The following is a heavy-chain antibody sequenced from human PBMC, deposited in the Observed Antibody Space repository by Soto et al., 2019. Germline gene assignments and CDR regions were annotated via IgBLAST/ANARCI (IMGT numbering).Heavy chain of an antibody. CDR3: ARYRDYGNYGYFDS. CDR2: IYHSETT. Sequence: WTWLRQPPGNGLEWIGYIYHSETTNYNASLRSRVTISVDTSKNQFSLRLTSVTAADTAVYFCARYRDYGNYGYFDSWGQGTLVTVSS. D-gene: IGHD4-17*01. V-gene: IGHV4-59*03. J-gene: IGHJ4*02.